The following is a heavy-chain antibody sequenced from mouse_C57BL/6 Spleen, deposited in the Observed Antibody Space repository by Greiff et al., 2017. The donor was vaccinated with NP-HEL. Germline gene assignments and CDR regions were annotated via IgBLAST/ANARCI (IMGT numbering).Heavy chain of an antibody. CDR2: IHPSDSDT. Sequence: QVHVKQPGAELVKPGASVKVSCKASGYTFTSYWMHWVKQRPGQGLEWIGRIHPSDSDTNYNQKFKGKATLTVDKSSSTAYMQLSSLTSEDSAVYYCAINYYGSSYRFAYWGQGTLVTVSA. D-gene: IGHD1-1*01. CDR1: GYTFTSYW. J-gene: IGHJ3*01. V-gene: IGHV1-74*01. CDR3: AINYYGSSYRFAY.